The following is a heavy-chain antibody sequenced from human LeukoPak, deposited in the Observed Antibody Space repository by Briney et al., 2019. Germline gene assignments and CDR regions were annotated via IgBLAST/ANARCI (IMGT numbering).Heavy chain of an antibody. Sequence: GGSLRLSCAASGFTLSSYSMNWVRQAPGKGLEWVSSISSSSSYIYYADSVKGRFTISRDDSKNTLYLQMNSLRAEDTAVYYCAKPHYDFLTHLAYWGQGTLVTVSS. CDR1: GFTLSSYS. V-gene: IGHV3-21*04. J-gene: IGHJ4*02. CDR3: AKPHYDFLTHLAY. CDR2: ISSSSSYI. D-gene: IGHD3-9*01.